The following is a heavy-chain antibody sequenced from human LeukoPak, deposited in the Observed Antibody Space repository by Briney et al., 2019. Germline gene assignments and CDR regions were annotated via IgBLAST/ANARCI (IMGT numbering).Heavy chain of an antibody. CDR2: IYYSGST. CDR3: ARAMGYCSSTSCYEAPGFDY. D-gene: IGHD2-2*01. V-gene: IGHV4-59*08. Sequence: SETLSLTCTVSGGSISSYSWNWIRQPPGKGLEWIGYIYYSGSTNYNPSLKSRVTISVDTSKNQFSLKLSSVTAADTAVYYCARAMGYCSSTSCYEAPGFDYWGQGTLVTVSS. CDR1: GGSISSYS. J-gene: IGHJ4*02.